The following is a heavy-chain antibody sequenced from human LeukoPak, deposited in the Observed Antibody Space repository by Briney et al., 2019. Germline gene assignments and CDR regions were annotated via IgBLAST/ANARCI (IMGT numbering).Heavy chain of an antibody. D-gene: IGHD2-15*01. CDR3: ARSGVAATGVDY. CDR1: GYTFTGYY. J-gene: IGHJ4*02. V-gene: IGHV1-2*02. CDR2: INPNSGGT. Sequence: ASVKVSCKASGYTFTGYYMHWVRQAPGQGPEWMGWINPNSGGTNYAQKFQGRVTMTRDTSISTAYMELSRLRSDDTAVYYCARSGVAATGVDYWGQGTLVTVSS.